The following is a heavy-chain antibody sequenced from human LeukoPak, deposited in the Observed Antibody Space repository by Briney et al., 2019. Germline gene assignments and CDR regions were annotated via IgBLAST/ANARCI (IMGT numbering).Heavy chain of an antibody. J-gene: IGHJ4*02. CDR1: GFTFDDYA. CDR2: IRYDGSNK. V-gene: IGHV3-30*02. Sequence: GRSLRLSCAASGFTFDDYAMHWVRQAPGKGLEWVAFIRYDGSNKYYADSVKGRFTISRDNSKNTLYLQMNSLRAEDTAVYYCAKAAHRYYDFWSGPTDYFDYWGQGTLVTVSS. D-gene: IGHD3-3*01. CDR3: AKAAHRYYDFWSGPTDYFDY.